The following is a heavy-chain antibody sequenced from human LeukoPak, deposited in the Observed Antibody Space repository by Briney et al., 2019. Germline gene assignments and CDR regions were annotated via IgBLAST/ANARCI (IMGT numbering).Heavy chain of an antibody. CDR3: AKASSRSFSSGYYGNAFDI. J-gene: IGHJ3*02. D-gene: IGHD6-19*01. Sequence: GGSLRLSCAASGFTFDDYAMHWVRQAPGKGLEWVSGISWASGSIGYADSVKGRFTISRDNAKNSLYLQMNSLRAEDMALYYCAKASSRSFSSGYYGNAFDIRGQGTMVTVSS. CDR1: GFTFDDYA. V-gene: IGHV3-9*03. CDR2: ISWASGSI.